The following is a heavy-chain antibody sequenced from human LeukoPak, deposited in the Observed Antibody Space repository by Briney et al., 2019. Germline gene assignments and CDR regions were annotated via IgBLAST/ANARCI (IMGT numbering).Heavy chain of an antibody. Sequence: SESLSLTCTVSGGSISTSYWSWIRQPPGKGLEWIGYIYYSGSTNYNPSLKSRVTISVDTSKNQFSLKLSSVTAADTAVYYCARGPQYCSDGSCYSYAFDIWGQGTMVTVSS. J-gene: IGHJ3*02. D-gene: IGHD2-15*01. V-gene: IGHV4-59*01. CDR3: ARGPQYCSDGSCYSYAFDI. CDR2: IYYSGST. CDR1: GGSISTSY.